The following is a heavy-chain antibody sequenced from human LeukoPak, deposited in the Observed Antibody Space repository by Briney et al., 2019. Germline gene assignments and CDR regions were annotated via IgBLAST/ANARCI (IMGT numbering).Heavy chain of an antibody. CDR1: GGSISSYY. J-gene: IGHJ6*03. D-gene: IGHD6-13*01. V-gene: IGHV4-59*01. Sequence: SETLSLTCTVSGGSISSYYWSWIRQPPGKGLEWIGYIYYSGSTNYNPSLKSRVTISVDTSKNQFSLKLSSVTAADTAVYYCARGVLRSSSWYDYYYYMDVWGKGTTVTVSS. CDR3: ARGVLRSSSWYDYYYYMDV. CDR2: IYYSGST.